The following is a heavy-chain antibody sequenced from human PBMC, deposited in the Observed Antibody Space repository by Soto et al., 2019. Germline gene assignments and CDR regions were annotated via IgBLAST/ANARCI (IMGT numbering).Heavy chain of an antibody. CDR1: GFTFSGSA. CDR2: IGSKGNNYAT. V-gene: IGHV3-73*01. CDR3: SRQASDFWSGKPQYYMDV. D-gene: IGHD3-3*01. J-gene: IGHJ6*03. Sequence: EVQLVESGGGLVQPGGSLKLSCAASGFTFSGSAMHWVRQASGKGLEWVGRIGSKGNNYATAYGASLKGRFTISRDDSKNTAYLKMNSLNTEDTAVYYCSRQASDFWSGKPQYYMDVWGKGTTVTVSS.